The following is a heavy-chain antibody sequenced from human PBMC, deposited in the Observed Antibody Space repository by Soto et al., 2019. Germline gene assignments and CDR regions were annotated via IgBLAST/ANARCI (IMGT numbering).Heavy chain of an antibody. J-gene: IGHJ4*02. D-gene: IGHD2-2*01. CDR2: IHYNGNT. Sequence: SETLSLTCTVSVASSSNYDWSWVRQPPGKGLEWIAYIHYNGNTNYNPSLTSRVTMSLDTSKNQFSLKLLSVTAADTAVYYGASLPCQRSSESCTSCCDFGQWGQGTLVTVSS. CDR3: ASLPCQRSSESCTSCCDFGQ. CDR1: VASSSNYD. V-gene: IGHV4-59*01.